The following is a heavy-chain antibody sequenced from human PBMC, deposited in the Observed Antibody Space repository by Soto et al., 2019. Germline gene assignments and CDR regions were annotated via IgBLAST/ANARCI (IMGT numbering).Heavy chain of an antibody. CDR2: INAGNGNT. J-gene: IGHJ4*02. D-gene: IGHD5-18*01. CDR1: GYTFTSYA. Sequence: ASLKVSCKASGYTFTSYAMHWVRQAPGQRLEWMGWINAGNGNTKYSQKFQGRVTITRDTSASTAYMELSSLRSEDTAVYYCASEDTAMVKSLHYWGQGTLVTVSS. CDR3: ASEDTAMVKSLHY. V-gene: IGHV1-3*01.